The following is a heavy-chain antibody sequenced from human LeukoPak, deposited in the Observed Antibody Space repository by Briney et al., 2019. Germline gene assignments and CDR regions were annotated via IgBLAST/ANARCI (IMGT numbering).Heavy chain of an antibody. Sequence: GGSLRLSCAASGFTFSSYGMHWVRQAPGKGLEWVAVIWYDGSNKYDADSVKGRFTISRDNSKNTLYLQMNSLRAEDTAVYYCARSGCSITSCYGGFDYWGQGTLVTVSS. V-gene: IGHV3-33*01. CDR1: GFTFSSYG. J-gene: IGHJ4*02. CDR2: IWYDGSNK. D-gene: IGHD2-2*01. CDR3: ARSGCSITSCYGGFDY.